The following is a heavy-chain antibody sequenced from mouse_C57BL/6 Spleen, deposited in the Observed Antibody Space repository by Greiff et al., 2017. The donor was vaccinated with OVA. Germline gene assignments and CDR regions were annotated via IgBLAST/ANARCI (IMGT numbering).Heavy chain of an antibody. Sequence: VQLQQPGAELVRPGSSVKLSCKASGYTFTSYWMHWVKQRPIQGLEWIGNIDPSDSETHYNQKFKDKATLTVDKSSSTAYMQRSSLTSEDSAVYYCARGGLAGYWYFDVWGTGTTVTVSS. CDR2: IDPSDSET. CDR1: GYTFTSYW. D-gene: IGHD1-1*01. CDR3: ARGGLAGYWYFDV. J-gene: IGHJ1*03. V-gene: IGHV1-52*01.